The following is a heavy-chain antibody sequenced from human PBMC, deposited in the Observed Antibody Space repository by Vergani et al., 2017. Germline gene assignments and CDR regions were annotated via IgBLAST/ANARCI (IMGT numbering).Heavy chain of an antibody. J-gene: IGHJ4*02. Sequence: EVQLVESGGGLVQPGGSLRLSCAASGFTFSNAWMSWVRQAPGKGLEWVGRIKSKTDGGTTDYAAPVKGRFTISRDDSKNTLYLQMNSLRAEDTAVYYCANEAVDIVVVPAAHYFDYWGQGTLVTVSS. CDR2: IKSKTDGGTT. V-gene: IGHV3-15*01. CDR3: ANEAVDIVVVPAAHYFDY. D-gene: IGHD2-2*03. CDR1: GFTFSNAW.